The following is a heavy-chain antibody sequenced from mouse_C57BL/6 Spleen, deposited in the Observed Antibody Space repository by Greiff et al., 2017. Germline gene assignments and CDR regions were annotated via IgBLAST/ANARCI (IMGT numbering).Heavy chain of an antibody. J-gene: IGHJ4*01. CDR1: GYTFTDYN. CDR2: INPTNGGT. CDR3: ARRNDYGEEYAMDY. D-gene: IGHD2-4*01. Sequence: EVQLQQSGPELVKPGASVKMSCKASGYTFTDYNMHWVKQSHGQSLEWIGYINPTNGGTSYNQKFKGKATLTVNKSSSTAYMELRSLTSEDSAVYYCARRNDYGEEYAMDYWGQGTSVTVSS. V-gene: IGHV1-22*01.